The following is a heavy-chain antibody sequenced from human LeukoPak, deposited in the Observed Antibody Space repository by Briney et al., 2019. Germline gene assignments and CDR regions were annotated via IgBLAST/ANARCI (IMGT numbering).Heavy chain of an antibody. Sequence: SETLSLTCTVPSGSITPHYWSWIRQPPGKGLEWIGYIYYSGSTNYNPSLKSRVTISLDTSEKQFSLKLSSVTAADTAVYYCARGTVYSWSGPGPWFDPWGQGTLVTVSP. CDR1: SGSITPHY. CDR3: ARGTVYSWSGPGPWFDP. V-gene: IGHV4-59*11. J-gene: IGHJ5*02. CDR2: IYYSGST. D-gene: IGHD3-3*01.